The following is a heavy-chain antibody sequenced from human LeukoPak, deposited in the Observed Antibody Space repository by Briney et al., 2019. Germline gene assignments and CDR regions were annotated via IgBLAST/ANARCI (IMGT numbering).Heavy chain of an antibody. Sequence: PGGSLRLSCADSGFTVISNYMSWVRQAPGKGLEWVSVIYSAGSTSYADSVKGRFTISRDNSKKTLYLQMNSLRAEDTAVYHCAGNYYDTSGYVAFDIWGQGTMVTVSS. J-gene: IGHJ3*02. D-gene: IGHD3-22*01. CDR2: IYSAGST. CDR1: GFTVISNY. V-gene: IGHV3-66*01. CDR3: AGNYYDTSGYVAFDI.